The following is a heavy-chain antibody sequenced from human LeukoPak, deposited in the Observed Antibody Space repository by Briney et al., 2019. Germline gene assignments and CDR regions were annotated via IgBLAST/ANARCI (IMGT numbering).Heavy chain of an antibody. CDR1: GYTFTGYY. D-gene: IGHD6-13*01. Sequence: GASVKVSCKASGYTFTGYYMHWVRQAPGQGLEWMGWINPNSGGTSYAQKFQGRVTMTRDMSTSTVYMELSSLRSEDTAVYYCARDQGYYYYYYMDVWGKGTTVTVSS. J-gene: IGHJ6*03. V-gene: IGHV1-2*02. CDR3: ARDQGYYYYYYMDV. CDR2: INPNSGGT.